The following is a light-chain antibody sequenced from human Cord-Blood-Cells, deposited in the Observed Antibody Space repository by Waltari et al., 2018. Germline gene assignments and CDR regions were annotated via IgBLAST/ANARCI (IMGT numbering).Light chain of an antibody. CDR1: QSVSSN. CDR2: GAS. V-gene: IGKV3-15*01. J-gene: IGKJ5*01. Sequence: IVMTQSPATLSVSPGERATLSCRASQSVSSNLAWYQQTPGQSPRLLIYGASTRATGIPAMFIGSGSGTEFTLTISSLQSEDFAVYYCQQYNNWPITFGQGTRLEIK. CDR3: QQYNNWPIT.